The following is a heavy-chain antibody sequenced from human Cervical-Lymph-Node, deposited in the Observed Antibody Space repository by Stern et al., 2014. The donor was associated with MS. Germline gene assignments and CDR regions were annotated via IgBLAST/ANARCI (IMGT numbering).Heavy chain of an antibody. CDR2: ISPADSDT. Sequence: VQLVESGAEVKKPGESLKISCKGSGYTFSNYWIAWVRQMPGKGLEWMGIISPADSDTRDSPSFQGRVTMSADNSIDTAYLHWNSLRASDTATYYCARLDRFFAAFDIWGQGTMVTVSS. V-gene: IGHV5-51*03. J-gene: IGHJ3*02. D-gene: IGHD1-1*01. CDR1: GYTFSNYW. CDR3: ARLDRFFAAFDI.